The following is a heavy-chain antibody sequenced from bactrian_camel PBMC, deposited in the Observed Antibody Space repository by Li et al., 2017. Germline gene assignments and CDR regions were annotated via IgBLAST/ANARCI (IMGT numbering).Heavy chain of an antibody. CDR1: GYTSRYC. J-gene: IGHJ4*01. D-gene: IGHD5*01. CDR3: AVECGPQYGALQGLGLMY. V-gene: IGHV3S26*01. CDR2: IDSDGTT. Sequence: QLVESGGGSVQVGGSLRLSCAASGYTSRYCMGWFRQAPGKEREGVAAIDSDGTTSYTDSVKGRFTISQDNAKNTLYLQMNSLKPEDTAMYYCAVECGPQYGALQGLGLMYWAQGTQVTVS.